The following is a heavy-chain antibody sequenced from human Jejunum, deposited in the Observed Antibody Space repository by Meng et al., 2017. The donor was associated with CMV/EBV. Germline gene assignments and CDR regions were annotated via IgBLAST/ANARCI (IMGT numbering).Heavy chain of an antibody. V-gene: IGHV4-39*07. D-gene: IGHD2-21*02. Sequence: SIRGDAYYWSWIRQSPGKGLEWIGSLYYSGTTHYNPSLKSRVTVSVDTSRNQFSLKLSSVTAADTAVYFCARGTPYCGGDCYYFDSWGQGILVTVSS. J-gene: IGHJ4*02. CDR1: SIRGDAYY. CDR2: LYYSGTT. CDR3: ARGTPYCGGDCYYFDS.